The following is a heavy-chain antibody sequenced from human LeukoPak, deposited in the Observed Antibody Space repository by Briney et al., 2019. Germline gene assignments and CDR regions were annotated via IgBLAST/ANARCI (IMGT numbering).Heavy chain of an antibody. Sequence: SETLSLTCAVYGGSFSGYYWSWIRQPPGKGLEWIGEINHSGSTNYNPSLKSRVTISVDTSKNQFSLKLSSVTAADTAVYYCARGNAAMVPYYYYYGVDVWGQGTTVTVSS. CDR2: INHSGST. D-gene: IGHD5-18*01. CDR1: GGSFSGYY. J-gene: IGHJ6*02. V-gene: IGHV4-34*01. CDR3: ARGNAAMVPYYYYYGVDV.